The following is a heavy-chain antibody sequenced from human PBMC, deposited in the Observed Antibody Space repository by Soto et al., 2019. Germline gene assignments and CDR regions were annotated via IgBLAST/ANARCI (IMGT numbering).Heavy chain of an antibody. J-gene: IGHJ3*02. CDR2: IIPIFGTA. Sequence: SVKVSCKASGGTFSSYAISWVLQAPGQGLEWMGGIIPIFGTANYAQKFQGRVTITADESTSTAYMELSSLRSEDTAVYYCARWFGPPHAFDIWGQGTMVTVSS. D-gene: IGHD3-10*01. V-gene: IGHV1-69*13. CDR1: GGTFSSYA. CDR3: ARWFGPPHAFDI.